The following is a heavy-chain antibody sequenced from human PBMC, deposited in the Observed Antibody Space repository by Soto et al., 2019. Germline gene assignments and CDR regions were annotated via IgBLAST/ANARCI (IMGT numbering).Heavy chain of an antibody. Sequence: QVQLVESGGGVVQPGRSLRLSCAASGFTFSSYGMHWVRQAPGKGLEWVAVISYDGITKYYADSVKGRFTISRDNSKNTLYLQMNSLRAEDTAVYYCAKDKRVYCSGGSCYYGMDVWGQGTKVTVSS. CDR2: ISYDGITK. D-gene: IGHD2-15*01. CDR1: GFTFSSYG. V-gene: IGHV3-30*18. J-gene: IGHJ6*02. CDR3: AKDKRVYCSGGSCYYGMDV.